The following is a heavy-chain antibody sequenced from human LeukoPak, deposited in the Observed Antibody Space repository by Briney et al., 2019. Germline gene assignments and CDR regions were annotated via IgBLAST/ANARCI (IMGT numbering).Heavy chain of an antibody. CDR3: ARDRSYYDSSGYYRWFDP. J-gene: IGHJ5*02. CDR2: IYTSGST. V-gene: IGHV4-61*02. CDR1: GGSISSGSYY. D-gene: IGHD3-22*01. Sequence: SQTLSLTCTVSGGSISSGSYYWSWIRQPAGKGLEWIGRIYTSGSTNYNPSLKSRVTISVDTSKNQFSLKLSSVTAADTAVYYCARDRSYYDSSGYYRWFDPWGQGTLVTVSS.